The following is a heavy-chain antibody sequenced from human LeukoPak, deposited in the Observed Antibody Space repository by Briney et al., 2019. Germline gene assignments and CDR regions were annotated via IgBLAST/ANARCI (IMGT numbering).Heavy chain of an antibody. CDR1: GGSVSSDNYY. J-gene: IGHJ4*02. V-gene: IGHV4-61*01. CDR2: ISYTGST. CDR3: ARGRFCSTCHLPDF. Sequence: SETLSLTCTVSGGSVSSDNYYWSWIRPPPGKGLEWIGYISYTGSTNYNASLKSRVTISLDTSKNQVSPKLRSATAADTAVYYCARGRFCSTCHLPDFWGQGTLVIVSS. D-gene: IGHD6-13*01.